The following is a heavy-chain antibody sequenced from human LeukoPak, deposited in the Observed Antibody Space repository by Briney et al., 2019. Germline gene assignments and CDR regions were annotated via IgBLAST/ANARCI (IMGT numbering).Heavy chain of an antibody. J-gene: IGHJ3*02. CDR3: ARGGYCSGGSCYPEAFDI. CDR2: INHSGST. V-gene: IGHV4-34*01. Sequence: PSETLSLACNVSGGSVSSFYWSWIRQPPGKGLEWIGEINHSGSTNYNPSLKSRVTISVDTSKNQFSLKLSSVTAADTAVYYCARGGYCSGGSCYPEAFDIWGQGTMVTVSS. CDR1: GGSVSSFY. D-gene: IGHD2-15*01.